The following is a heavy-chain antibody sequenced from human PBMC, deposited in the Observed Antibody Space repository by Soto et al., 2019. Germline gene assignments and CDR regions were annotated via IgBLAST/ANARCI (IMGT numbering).Heavy chain of an antibody. CDR1: GGSISSYY. CDR2: IYYSGST. J-gene: IGHJ4*02. CDR3: ARRSGDY. V-gene: IGHV4-59*08. D-gene: IGHD3-10*01. Sequence: QVQLQESGPGLVKPSETLSLTGTVSGGSISSYYWSWIRQPPGKGLEWIGYIYYSGSTNYNPSLKSRVTISVDTSKNQFSLKLSSVTAADTAVYYCARRSGDYWGQGTLVTVSS.